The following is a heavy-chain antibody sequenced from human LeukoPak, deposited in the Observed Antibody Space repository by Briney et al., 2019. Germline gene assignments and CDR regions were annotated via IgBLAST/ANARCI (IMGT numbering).Heavy chain of an antibody. D-gene: IGHD6-13*01. CDR1: GFTFSNYG. CDR2: IWYDEVNK. CDR3: ARESIAPVVPFDY. Sequence: GGSLRLSCAASGFTFSNYGMHWVRQAPGKGLEWVAVIWYDEVNKYYADSVTGRFTISRDNSKNTLYLQMNSLRAEDTAVYYCARESIAPVVPFDYWGQGTLVTVSS. V-gene: IGHV3-33*01. J-gene: IGHJ4*02.